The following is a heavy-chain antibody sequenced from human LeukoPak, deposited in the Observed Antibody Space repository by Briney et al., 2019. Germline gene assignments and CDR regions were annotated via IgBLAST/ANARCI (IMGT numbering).Heavy chain of an antibody. J-gene: IGHJ5*02. CDR1: GGSFSGYY. CDR3: ARGYVLRYFDWLAPLLNWFDP. D-gene: IGHD3-9*01. Sequence: SETLSLTCAVYGGSFSGYYWSWIRQPPGKGLEWIGEINHSGSTNYNPSHKSRVTISVDTSKNQFSLKLSSVTAADTAVYYCARGYVLRYFDWLAPLLNWFDPWGQGTLVTVSS. CDR2: INHSGST. V-gene: IGHV4-34*01.